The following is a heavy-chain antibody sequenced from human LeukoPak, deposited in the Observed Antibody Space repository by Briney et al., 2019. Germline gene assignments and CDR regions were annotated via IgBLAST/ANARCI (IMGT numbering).Heavy chain of an antibody. CDR2: IYHSGST. V-gene: IGHV4-4*02. CDR3: ARDLGSSTPSGI. J-gene: IGHJ6*04. CDR1: GGSISSNNW. Sequence: SETLSLTCAVSGGSISSNNWWNWVRQPPGKGLEWIGEIYHSGSTNYSPSLKSRVTISVDKSRNLLFLKLNSVTAADTAVYYCARDLGSSTPSGIWGKGTTVTVSS. D-gene: IGHD3-16*01.